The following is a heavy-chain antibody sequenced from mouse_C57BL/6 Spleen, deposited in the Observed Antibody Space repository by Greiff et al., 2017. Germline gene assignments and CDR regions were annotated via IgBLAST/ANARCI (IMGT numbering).Heavy chain of an antibody. D-gene: IGHD2-5*01. J-gene: IGHJ3*01. V-gene: IGHV3-6*01. Sequence: DVKLQESGPGLVKPSQSLSLTCSVTGYSITSGYYWNWIRQFPGNKLEWMGYISYDGSNNYNPSLKNRISIARDPSKNQFFVNLNSVTTEDTATYYGARDRGYSNYVDFLADWGQGTLVTVSA. CDR2: ISYDGSN. CDR3: ARDRGYSNYVDFLAD. CDR1: GYSITSGYY.